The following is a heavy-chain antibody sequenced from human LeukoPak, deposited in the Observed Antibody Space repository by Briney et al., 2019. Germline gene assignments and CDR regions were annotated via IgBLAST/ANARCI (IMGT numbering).Heavy chain of an antibody. D-gene: IGHD1-1*01. CDR1: SGSISTSNYY. Sequence: SETLSLTCTVSSGSISTSNYYWGWVRQPPGKALEWIGNIFYSGSTYYSPSLKSRVTISVDTSKNQFSLKLSSVTAADTAVYYCARVGTRLDYWGQGTLVTVSS. V-gene: IGHV4-39*07. J-gene: IGHJ4*02. CDR2: IFYSGST. CDR3: ARVGTRLDY.